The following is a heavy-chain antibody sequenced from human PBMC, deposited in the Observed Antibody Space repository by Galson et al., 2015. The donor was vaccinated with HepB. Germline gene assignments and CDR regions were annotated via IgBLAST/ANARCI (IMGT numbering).Heavy chain of an antibody. CDR1: GFTFGDYG. CDR3: TRMYNAYYSSQVGY. Sequence: SLRLSCAASGFTFGDYGLSWVRQAPRKGLEWVAFIRDKAYGATTEYAASVKGRFTISRDDSKSIAYLQMNSLKTEDTAVYYCTRMYNAYYSSQVGYWVQGSLVTVSS. D-gene: IGHD3-16*01. V-gene: IGHV3-49*04. J-gene: IGHJ4*02. CDR2: IRDKAYGATT.